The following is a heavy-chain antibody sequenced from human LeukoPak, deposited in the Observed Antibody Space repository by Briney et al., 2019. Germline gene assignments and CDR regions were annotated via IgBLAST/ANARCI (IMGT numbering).Heavy chain of an antibody. CDR1: GFTFSSYG. Sequence: GGSLRLSCAASGFTFSSYGMHWVRQAPGKGLEWGAFIRYDGSNKYYADSVKGRFTISRDNSKNTLYLQMNSLRAEDTAVYYCAKARGRYCSGGSCLFLDYWGQGTLVTVSS. D-gene: IGHD2-15*01. CDR2: IRYDGSNK. CDR3: AKARGRYCSGGSCLFLDY. J-gene: IGHJ4*02. V-gene: IGHV3-30*02.